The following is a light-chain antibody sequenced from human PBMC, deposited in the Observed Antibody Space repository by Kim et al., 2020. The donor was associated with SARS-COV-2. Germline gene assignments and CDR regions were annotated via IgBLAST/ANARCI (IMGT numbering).Light chain of an antibody. CDR2: DNN. V-gene: IGLV1-51*01. Sequence: GQKVTSSCSGSSSNIGNNYVSWYQQLQGTAPKLLIYDNNKRPSGIPDRFSGSKSGTSATLGITGLQTGDEADYYCGTWDSSLSARVFGGGTKLTVL. J-gene: IGLJ3*02. CDR1: SSNIGNNY. CDR3: GTWDSSLSARV.